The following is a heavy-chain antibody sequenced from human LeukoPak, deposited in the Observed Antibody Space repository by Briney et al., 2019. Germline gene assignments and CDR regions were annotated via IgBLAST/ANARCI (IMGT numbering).Heavy chain of an antibody. CDR2: ISASGATR. Sequence: GGSLRLSCAASGFTFSSYAMHWVRQAPGKGLEGVSVISASGATRYYADSVKGRFTISRDNSWNTLNLQMNGLTAEDTAIYFCAKGSLRYDPYYFGMDVWGQGTTVIVS. D-gene: IGHD3-3*01. V-gene: IGHV3-23*01. CDR1: GFTFSSYA. J-gene: IGHJ6*02. CDR3: AKGSLRYDPYYFGMDV.